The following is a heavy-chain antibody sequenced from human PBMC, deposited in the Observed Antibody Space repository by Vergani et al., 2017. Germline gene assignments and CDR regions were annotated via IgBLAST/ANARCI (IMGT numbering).Heavy chain of an antibody. J-gene: IGHJ5*02. CDR2: MNPNSGNT. Sequence: QVQLVQSGAEVKKPGASVKVSCKASGYTFTSYDINWVRQATGQGLEWIGWMNPNSGNTGYAQKFQGRVTINRDTSASTAYMELSSLRSEDTAVYYCARDRKWELGWFDPWGQGTLVTVSS. D-gene: IGHD1-26*01. V-gene: IGHV1-8*01. CDR3: ARDRKWELGWFDP. CDR1: GYTFTSYD.